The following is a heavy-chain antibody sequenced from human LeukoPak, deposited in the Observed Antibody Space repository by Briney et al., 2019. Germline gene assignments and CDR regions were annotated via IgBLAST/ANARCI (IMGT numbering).Heavy chain of an antibody. CDR2: INAGNGNT. CDR3: VWVDTAMVSRSVSYYFDY. J-gene: IGHJ4*02. CDR1: GYTFTSYA. V-gene: IGHV1-3*01. Sequence: GASVKVSCKASGYTFTSYAMHWVRQAPGQRLEWMGWINAGNGNTKYSQKFQGRVTITRDTSASTAYMELSSLRSEDTAVYYCVWVDTAMVSRSVSYYFDYWGQGTLVTVSS. D-gene: IGHD5-18*01.